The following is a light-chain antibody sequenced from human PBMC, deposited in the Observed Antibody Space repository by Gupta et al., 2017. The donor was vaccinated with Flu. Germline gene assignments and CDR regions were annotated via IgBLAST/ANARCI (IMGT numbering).Light chain of an antibody. CDR2: RND. J-gene: IGLJ3*02. V-gene: IGLV1-47*01. CDR3: GGGDDDLSGTNWG. CDR1: RSNIGSNY. Sequence: QSVLTQPPPVSWTPWQRDTMSCSGLRSNIGSNYVYWYQQLPGTAPKILIYRNDQRPSGVPDRFSGSKSGTSASLAISGLRSEDEADYYCGGGDDDLSGTNWGFGGGTKLTVL.